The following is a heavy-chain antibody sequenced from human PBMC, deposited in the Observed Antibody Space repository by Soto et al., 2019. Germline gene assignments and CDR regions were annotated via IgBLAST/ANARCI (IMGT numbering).Heavy chain of an antibody. CDR2: INSGSSAI. V-gene: IGHV3-48*01. CDR3: ARDGLTGYTSGWSGGDY. J-gene: IGHJ4*02. CDR1: GFTFSSYS. D-gene: IGHD6-19*01. Sequence: EVQVVESGGGLVQPGGSLRLSCAASGFTFSSYSTNWVRQAPGKGLEWVSYINSGSSAIYYADSVKGRFTISRDNAKNSLYLQMNSLRAEDTAVYYCARDGLTGYTSGWSGGDYWGQGTLVTVSS.